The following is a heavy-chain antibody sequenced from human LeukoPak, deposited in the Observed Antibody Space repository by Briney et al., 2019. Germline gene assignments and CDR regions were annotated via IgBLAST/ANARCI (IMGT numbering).Heavy chain of an antibody. CDR2: IYHSGST. D-gene: IGHD3-22*01. J-gene: IGHJ3*02. Sequence: PSETLSLTCTVSGYSISSGYYWGWIRQPPGKGLEWIGSIYHSGSTYYNPSLKSRVTISVDTSKNQFSLKLSSVTTADTAVYYCAGEDYFDSSGYVSWRFDIWGQGTMVTVSS. CDR3: AGEDYFDSSGYVSWRFDI. V-gene: IGHV4-38-2*02. CDR1: GYSISSGYY.